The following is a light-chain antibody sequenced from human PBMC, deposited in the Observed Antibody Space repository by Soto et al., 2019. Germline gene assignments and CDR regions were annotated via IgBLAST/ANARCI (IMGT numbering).Light chain of an antibody. CDR2: TAS. V-gene: IGKV1-12*01. J-gene: IGKJ5*01. Sequence: DIQMTQSPSSVSSSVGDRFTIPCRASQGVSTWLAWYQQKPGKAPNLLIYTASSLQSGVPSRFSGSGSGTDFTLTINGLQPEDFATYYCQQAASFPITFGQGTRLEIK. CDR3: QQAASFPIT. CDR1: QGVSTW.